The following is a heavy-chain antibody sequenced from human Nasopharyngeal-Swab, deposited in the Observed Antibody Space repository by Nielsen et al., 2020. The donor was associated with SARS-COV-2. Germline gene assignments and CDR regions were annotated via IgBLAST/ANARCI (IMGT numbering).Heavy chain of an antibody. CDR1: GYSFRSSG. D-gene: IGHD3-3*01. CDR2: LRIYNGDT. Sequence: ASVKVSCQASGYSFRSSGINWVRQAPGQGLEWMGWLRIYNGDTNYAEKFQGRVSMTTDTSMTTAFMELRSLRSDDTAVYYCARDIEEWLVVPSLSFDYWGQGTLVTVSS. V-gene: IGHV1-18*01. J-gene: IGHJ4*02. CDR3: ARDIEEWLVVPSLSFDY.